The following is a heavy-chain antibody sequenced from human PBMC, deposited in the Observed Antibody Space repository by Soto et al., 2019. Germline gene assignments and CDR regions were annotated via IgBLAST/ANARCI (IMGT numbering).Heavy chain of an antibody. CDR3: ARDLKLRGLGYYYYGMDV. Sequence: GGSLRLSCAASGFTFSSYSMNWVRQAPGKGLEWVSFISSSSSYIYYADSVKGRFTISRDNAKNSLYLQMHSLRVEDTAVYYCARDLKLRGLGYYYYGMDVWGQGTTVTVSS. J-gene: IGHJ6*02. CDR2: ISSSSSYI. V-gene: IGHV3-21*01. CDR1: GFTFSSYS. D-gene: IGHD3-16*01.